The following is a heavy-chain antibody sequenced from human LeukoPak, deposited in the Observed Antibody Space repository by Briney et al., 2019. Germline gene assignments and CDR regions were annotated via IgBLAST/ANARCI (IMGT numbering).Heavy chain of an antibody. Sequence: GGSLRLSCAASGFTVSDYYMSWIRQAPGKGLEWVSYISSSGSTIYYADSVKGRFTISRDNAKNSLYLQMNSLRAEDTAVYYCARDRGYYSDYFDYWGQGTLVTVSS. CDR2: ISSSGSTI. V-gene: IGHV3-11*01. D-gene: IGHD3-22*01. CDR1: GFTVSDYY. J-gene: IGHJ4*02. CDR3: ARDRGYYSDYFDY.